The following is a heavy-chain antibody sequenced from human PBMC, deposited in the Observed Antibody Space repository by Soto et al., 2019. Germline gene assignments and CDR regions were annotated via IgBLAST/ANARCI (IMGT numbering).Heavy chain of an antibody. CDR2: IIPIFGTA. CDR3: ATTGDGYGNSAKADY. Sequence: QVQLVQSGAEGKKPGSSVKVSCKASGGTFSSYAISWVRQAPGQGLEWMGGIIPIFGTANYAQKFQGRVRITADESTSTAYMELSSLRSEDTAVYYCATTGDGYGNSAKADYWGQGTLVTVSS. CDR1: GGTFSSYA. J-gene: IGHJ4*02. D-gene: IGHD5-12*01. V-gene: IGHV1-69*01.